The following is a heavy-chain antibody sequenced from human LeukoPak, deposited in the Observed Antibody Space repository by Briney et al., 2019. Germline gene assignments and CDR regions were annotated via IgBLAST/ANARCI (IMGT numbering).Heavy chain of an antibody. CDR2: ISGTGNRT. CDR3: ARNIAVAGTRDFDY. V-gene: IGHV3-23*01. J-gene: IGHJ4*02. D-gene: IGHD6-19*01. CDR1: GFTFSSYA. Sequence: GGSLRLSCAASGFTFSSYAMGWVRQAPGKGLEWVSAISGTGNRTYYADSVKGRFTISRDNAKNSLYLQMNSLKASDTAMYYCARNIAVAGTRDFDYWGQGTLVTVSS.